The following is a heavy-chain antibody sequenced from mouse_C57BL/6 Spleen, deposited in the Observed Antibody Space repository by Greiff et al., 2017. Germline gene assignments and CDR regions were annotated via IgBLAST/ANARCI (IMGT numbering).Heavy chain of an antibody. Sequence: VQLQESGPGLVAPSQSLSITCTVSGFSLTSSGVDWVRQSPGKGLEWLGVIWGVGSTNYNSALKSRLYISKDNSKSQVFLKMNSLQTDDAAMYCCARSYYQSGFAYWGQGTLVTVSA. J-gene: IGHJ3*01. D-gene: IGHD2-10*01. V-gene: IGHV2-6*01. CDR2: IWGVGST. CDR1: GFSLTSSG. CDR3: ARSYYQSGFAY.